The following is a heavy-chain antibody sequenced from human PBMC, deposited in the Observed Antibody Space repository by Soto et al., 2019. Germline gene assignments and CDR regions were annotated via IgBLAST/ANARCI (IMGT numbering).Heavy chain of an antibody. D-gene: IGHD4-17*01. Sequence: EVQLLESGGGLVQPGGSLRLSCEASGFTFSSYAMSWVRQVPGKGLEWVSAISGSGGSTYYADSVKGRFTISRDNSKNTLYLQMNSLRAEDTAVYYCAKDPATVGDTLDYWGQGTLVTVSS. J-gene: IGHJ4*02. V-gene: IGHV3-23*01. CDR1: GFTFSSYA. CDR2: ISGSGGST. CDR3: AKDPATVGDTLDY.